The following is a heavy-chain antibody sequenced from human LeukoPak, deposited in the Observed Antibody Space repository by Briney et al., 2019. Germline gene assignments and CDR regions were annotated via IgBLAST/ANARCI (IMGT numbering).Heavy chain of an antibody. CDR1: GGSFSNYY. CDR2: ITHSGST. V-gene: IGHV4-34*01. Sequence: KPSETLSLTCAVYGGSFSNYYWSWIRQPPGKGLEWIGGITHSGSTNYNPSLKSRVTISVDTSKNQFSLKLSSVTAADTAVYYCARDEDAFDLWGQASMVSVSS. CDR3: ARDEDAFDL. J-gene: IGHJ3*01.